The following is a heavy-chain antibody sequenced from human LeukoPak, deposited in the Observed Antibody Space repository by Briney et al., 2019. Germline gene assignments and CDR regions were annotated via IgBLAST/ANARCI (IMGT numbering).Heavy chain of an antibody. V-gene: IGHV4-39*07. CDR2: IYYSGST. D-gene: IGHD6-6*01. CDR1: GGSISSSSYY. CDR3: ARVSAARPGYFDY. Sequence: PSETLSLTCTVSGGSISSSSYYWGWIRQPPGKGLEWIGSIYYSGSTYYNPSLKSRVTISVDTSKNQFSLKLSSVTAADTVVYYCARVSAARPGYFDYWGQGTLVTVSS. J-gene: IGHJ4*02.